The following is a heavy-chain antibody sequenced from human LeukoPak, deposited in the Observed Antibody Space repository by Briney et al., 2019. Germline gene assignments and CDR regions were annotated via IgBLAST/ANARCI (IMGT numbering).Heavy chain of an antibody. CDR2: ISSSSYI. CDR1: GFTFSSYS. CDR3: ARGYGDYGFDY. D-gene: IGHD4-17*01. Sequence: GGSLRLSCAASGFTFSSYSMNWVRQAPGKGLEWVSSISSSSYIYYADSVKGRFTISRDNAKNSLYLQMNSLRAEDTAVYYCARGYGDYGFDYWGQGTLVTVSS. J-gene: IGHJ4*02. V-gene: IGHV3-21*01.